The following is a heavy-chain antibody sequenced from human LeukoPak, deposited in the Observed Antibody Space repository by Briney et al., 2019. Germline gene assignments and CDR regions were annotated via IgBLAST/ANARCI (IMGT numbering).Heavy chain of an antibody. V-gene: IGHV3-7*01. CDR1: GFTLCSLW. CDR3: ARGGPNQFGEFWAKRLDYYYYLDV. J-gene: IGHJ6*03. Sequence: PGGSLRLSCAASGFTLCSLWMRWLPPAPGKGLEWVANIKQGGSEKQHVASVKGRFTISRDNAKNSLYLQMNSLRAEDTAVYYCARGGPNQFGEFWAKRLDYYYYLDVWGKGTTVTISS. CDR2: IKQGGSEK. D-gene: IGHD3-10*01.